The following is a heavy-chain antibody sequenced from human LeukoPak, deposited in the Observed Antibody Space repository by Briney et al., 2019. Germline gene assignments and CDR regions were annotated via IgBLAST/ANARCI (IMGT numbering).Heavy chain of an antibody. D-gene: IGHD5-24*01. CDR1: GGSFSGYY. CDR3: ARKRWLPLYYFDY. J-gene: IGHJ4*02. Sequence: SETLSLTCAVYGGSFSGYYWSWIRQPPGKGLEWIGEINHSGSTYYNTSLKSRVTISVDTSKNQFSLKLSSVTAADTAVYYCARKRWLPLYYFDYWGQGTLVTVSS. V-gene: IGHV4-34*01. CDR2: INHSGST.